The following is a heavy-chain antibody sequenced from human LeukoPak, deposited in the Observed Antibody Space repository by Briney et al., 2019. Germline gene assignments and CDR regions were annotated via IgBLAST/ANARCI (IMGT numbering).Heavy chain of an antibody. CDR1: GFTFSSYG. CDR3: AKVDLLRYFVWLEKDFDY. D-gene: IGHD3-9*01. CDR2: ISYDGSNK. V-gene: IGHV3-30*18. J-gene: IGHJ4*02. Sequence: GGSLRLSCAASGFTFSSYGMHWVRQAPGKGLEWVAVISYDGSNKYYADSVKGRFTISRDNSKNTLYLQMNSLRAEDTAVYYCAKVDLLRYFVWLEKDFDYWGQGTLVTVSS.